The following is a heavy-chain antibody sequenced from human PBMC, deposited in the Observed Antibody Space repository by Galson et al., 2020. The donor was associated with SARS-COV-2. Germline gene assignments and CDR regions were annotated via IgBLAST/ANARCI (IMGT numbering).Heavy chain of an antibody. D-gene: IGHD5-12*01. CDR2: IDSGGST. CDR3: AKLASYEYHDY. J-gene: IGHJ4*02. CDR1: GFTVSSNY. V-gene: IGHV3-66*01. Sequence: GESLKISCAASGFTVSSNYMSWVRQAPGKGLEWVSVIDSGGSTYYADSVKGRFTISRDNSKNTLYLQMNSLRAEDTAVYYCAKLASYEYHDYWGQGTLVTVSS.